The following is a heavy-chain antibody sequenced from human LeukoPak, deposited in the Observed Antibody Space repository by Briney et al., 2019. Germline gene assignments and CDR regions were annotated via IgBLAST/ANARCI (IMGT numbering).Heavy chain of an antibody. J-gene: IGHJ6*02. V-gene: IGHV1-18*01. CDR2: ISAYNGNT. D-gene: IGHD3-10*01. CDR3: ARDRYGSGSYIPYYYYYGMDV. Sequence: ASVKVSCKASGHTFTSYGISWVRQAPGQGLEWMGWISAYNGNTNYAQKLQGRVTMTTDTSTSTAYMELRSLRSDDTAVYYCARDRYGSGSYIPYYYYYGMDVWGQGTTVTVSS. CDR1: GHTFTSYG.